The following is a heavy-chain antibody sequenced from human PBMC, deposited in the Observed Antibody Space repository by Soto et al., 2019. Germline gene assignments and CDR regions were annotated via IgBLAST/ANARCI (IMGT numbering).Heavy chain of an antibody. CDR2: VHHNENT. V-gene: IGHV4-38-2*01. CDR1: GHSISSGYY. D-gene: IGHD5-12*01. Sequence: SETLSLTCAVSGHSISSGYYWGWIRQPPGKGLEWIGNVHHNENTYYNPSLKSRVTISPHTSKNQFSLKVSSVTAADTAVYYCARGADIMATTGDAFDIWGQGTMVTVSS. J-gene: IGHJ3*02. CDR3: ARGADIMATTGDAFDI.